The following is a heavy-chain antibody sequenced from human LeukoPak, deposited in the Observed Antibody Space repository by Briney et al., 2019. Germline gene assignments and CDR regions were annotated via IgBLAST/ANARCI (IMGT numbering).Heavy chain of an antibody. D-gene: IGHD3-16*01. Sequence: GGSLRLSCAASGFTVSSSNYMNWVRQAPGKGLEWVSGIYTGGTTYYTDSVKGRFTISRDNPNNTLYLQMHSLRAEDTAVYYCARGISRFGNWGQGTLVTVSS. CDR3: ARGISRFGN. CDR2: IYTGGTT. J-gene: IGHJ4*02. CDR1: GFTVSSSNY. V-gene: IGHV3-66*01.